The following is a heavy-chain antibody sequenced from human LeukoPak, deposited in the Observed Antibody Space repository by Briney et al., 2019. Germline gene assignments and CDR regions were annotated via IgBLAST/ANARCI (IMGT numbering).Heavy chain of an antibody. Sequence: PGGSLRLSCTVSGFTFSGYTMHWVRQAPGKGLEWVSSISSSGLYIYFADSLKGRFTISRDNAKNSLYLQVNSLRDEDTAVYYCAREFEPDYFDYWGQGTLVTVSS. J-gene: IGHJ4*02. CDR3: AREFEPDYFDY. CDR1: GFTFSGYT. D-gene: IGHD1-14*01. V-gene: IGHV3-21*01. CDR2: ISSSGLYI.